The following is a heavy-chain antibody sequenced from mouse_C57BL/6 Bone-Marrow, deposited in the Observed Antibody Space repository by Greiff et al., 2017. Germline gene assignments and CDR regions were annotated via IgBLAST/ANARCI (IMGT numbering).Heavy chain of an antibody. CDR3: ARRDYYGSLAAWFAY. V-gene: IGHV1-64*01. D-gene: IGHD1-1*01. Sequence: QVQLQQPGAELVKPGASVKLSCKASGYTFTSYWMHWVKQRPGQGLEWIGMIHPNSGSTNYNEKFKSKATLTVDKSSSTAYMQLSSLTSEDSAVYYCARRDYYGSLAAWFAYRGQETLVTVSA. J-gene: IGHJ3*01. CDR2: IHPNSGST. CDR1: GYTFTSYW.